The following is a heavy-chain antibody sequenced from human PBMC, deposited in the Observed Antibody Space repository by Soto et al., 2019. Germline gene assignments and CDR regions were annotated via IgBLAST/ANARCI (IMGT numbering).Heavy chain of an antibody. CDR2: ISGYNGDT. CDR3: ARSPRYYYDTTGSRSPFDY. D-gene: IGHD3-22*01. J-gene: IGHJ4*02. Sequence: ASVKVSCKASGYTFSNFGINWVRQAPGQGLEWLGWISGYNGDTNYAQKFQGRVTMTTDTSTSTVYMELRSLRSDDTAMYYCARSPRYYYDTTGSRSPFDYWGQGTLVTAPQ. CDR1: GYTFSNFG. V-gene: IGHV1-18*01.